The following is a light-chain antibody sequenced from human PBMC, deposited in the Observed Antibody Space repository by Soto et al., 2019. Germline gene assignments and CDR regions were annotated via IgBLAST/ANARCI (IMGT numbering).Light chain of an antibody. V-gene: IGLV2-14*01. Sequence: QSALTQPASVSGSPGQSITISCTGTSSDVGGYNYVSWYQQHPGKAPKLMIYDVSNRPSGVSNRFSGSKSGNTASLTISGLQAEEEADYYCSSDAGSLVFGGGTQLTVL. CDR3: SSDAGSLV. CDR1: SSDVGGYNY. CDR2: DVS. J-gene: IGLJ2*01.